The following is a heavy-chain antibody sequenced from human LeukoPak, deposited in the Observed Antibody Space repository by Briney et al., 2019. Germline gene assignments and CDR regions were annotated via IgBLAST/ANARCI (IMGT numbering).Heavy chain of an antibody. CDR1: GFTFSNHW. CDR2: IKQDGSEK. J-gene: IGHJ5*01. Sequence: GGSLRLSCAASGFTFSNHWMSWVRQAPGKGLEWVANIKQDGSEKYYVDSLKGRFTISRDNAKNSLYLQMNSLLAEDTAVYYCARIAAAGFDCWGQGTLVTVSS. V-gene: IGHV3-7*03. D-gene: IGHD6-13*01. CDR3: ARIAAAGFDC.